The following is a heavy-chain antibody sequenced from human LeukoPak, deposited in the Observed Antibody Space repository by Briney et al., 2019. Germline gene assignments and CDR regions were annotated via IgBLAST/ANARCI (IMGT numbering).Heavy chain of an antibody. CDR3: ARHPSSALDY. J-gene: IGHJ4*02. CDR1: DGSISSYY. CDR2: IYYSGST. Sequence: SETLSLTCTVSDGSISSYYWSWIRQPPGKGLEWIGYIYYSGSTNYNPSLKSRVTISVDTSKNQFSLKLSSVTAADTAVYYCARHPSSALDYWGQGTLVTVSS. D-gene: IGHD6-25*01. V-gene: IGHV4-59*08.